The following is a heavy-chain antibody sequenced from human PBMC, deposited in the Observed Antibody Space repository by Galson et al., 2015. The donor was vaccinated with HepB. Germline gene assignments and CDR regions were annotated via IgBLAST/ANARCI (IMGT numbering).Heavy chain of an antibody. D-gene: IGHD2-15*01. CDR2: ISYDASNK. Sequence: SLRLSCAVSDFTFSDYGMHWVRQAPGTGLEWVAVISYDASNKFYADSVKGRFTISRDNSKSTLDLQMNNLTAEDTAVYYCATYGRPWTPDVGYWGQGTLVTVSS. V-gene: IGHV3-30*03. CDR1: DFTFSDYG. J-gene: IGHJ4*02. CDR3: ATYGRPWTPDVGY.